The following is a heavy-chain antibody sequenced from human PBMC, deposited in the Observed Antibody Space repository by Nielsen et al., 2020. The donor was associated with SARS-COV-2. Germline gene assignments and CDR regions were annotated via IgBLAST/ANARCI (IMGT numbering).Heavy chain of an antibody. V-gene: IGHV3-9*01. CDR3: AKDMGPVIWYFDL. J-gene: IGHJ2*01. D-gene: IGHD3-10*01. CDR2: ISWNSGSK. CDR1: GFTFDDYA. Sequence: SLKISCAASGFTFDDYAMHWVRQAPGKGLEWVSGISWNSGSKGYADSVKGRFTISRDNAKNSLYLQMNSLRAEDTALYYCAKDMGPVIWYFDLWGRGTLVTVSS.